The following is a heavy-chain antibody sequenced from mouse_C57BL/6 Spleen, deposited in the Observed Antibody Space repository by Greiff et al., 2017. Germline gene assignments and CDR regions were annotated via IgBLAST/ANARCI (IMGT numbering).Heavy chain of an antibody. Sequence: QVQLQQPGAELVKPGASVKVSCKASGYTFTSYWMHWVKQRPGQGLEWSGRIHPSDSDTNYNQKFKGKATLTVDKSSSTAYMQLSSLTSEDSAVYYCAIGFTVVATKAMDYWGQGTSVTVSS. J-gene: IGHJ4*01. V-gene: IGHV1-74*01. CDR1: GYTFTSYW. CDR2: IHPSDSDT. CDR3: AIGFTVVATKAMDY. D-gene: IGHD1-1*01.